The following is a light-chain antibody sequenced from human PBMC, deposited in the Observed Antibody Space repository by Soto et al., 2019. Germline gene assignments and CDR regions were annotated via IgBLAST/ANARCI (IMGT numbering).Light chain of an antibody. CDR1: QSIRYY. J-gene: IGKJ3*01. CDR2: AAS. CDR3: QQSYGAPFT. V-gene: IGKV1-39*01. Sequence: DIQMTQSPSSLAASVGDRVTITCRASQSIRYYLNWYQQKPGTAPKLLISAASSLQSGVPSRFSGSGSGTDFTLTISSLQPEDFATYYCQQSYGAPFTFGPGTKVDIK.